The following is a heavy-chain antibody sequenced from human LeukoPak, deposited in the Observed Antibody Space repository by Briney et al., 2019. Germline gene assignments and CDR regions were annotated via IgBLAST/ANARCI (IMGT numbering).Heavy chain of an antibody. CDR3: AKLPARYCSGGSCSPYYYGMDV. CDR2: INHSGST. J-gene: IGHJ6*02. D-gene: IGHD2-15*01. Sequence: SETLSLTCAVYGGSFSGYYWSWIRQPPGKGLEWIGEINHSGSTNYNPSLKSRVTISVDTSKNQFSLKLSSVTAADTAVYYCAKLPARYCSGGSCSPYYYGMDVWGQGTTVTVSS. CDR1: GGSFSGYY. V-gene: IGHV4-34*01.